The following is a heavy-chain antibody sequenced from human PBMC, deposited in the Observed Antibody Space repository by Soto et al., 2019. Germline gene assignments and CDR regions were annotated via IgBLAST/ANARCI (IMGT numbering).Heavy chain of an antibody. CDR2: ISAYNGNT. J-gene: IGHJ6*02. D-gene: IGHD6-13*01. Sequence: QVQLVQSGAEVKKPGASVKVSCKASGYTFTNYGISWVRQAPGQGLEWMGWISAYNGNTNYAQKLQGRVTMTTDTSTSTAYMELRSLRSDDTAVYYCARDSSSWYGYYYYGMDVWGQGTTVTVSS. CDR3: ARDSSSWYGYYYYGMDV. CDR1: GYTFTNYG. V-gene: IGHV1-18*04.